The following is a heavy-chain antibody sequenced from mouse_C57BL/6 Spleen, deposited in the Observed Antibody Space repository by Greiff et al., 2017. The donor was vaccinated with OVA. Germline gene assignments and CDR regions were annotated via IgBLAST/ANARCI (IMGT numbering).Heavy chain of an antibody. Sequence: EVQLQQSGPELVKPGASVKISCKASGYTFTDYYMNWVKQSHGKSLEWIGDINPNNGGTSYNQKFKGKATLTVDKSSSTAYMELRSLTSEDSAVYYCARESIVTTRIGAMDYWGQGTSVTVSS. CDR1: GYTFTDYY. D-gene: IGHD2-5*01. CDR3: ARESIVTTRIGAMDY. CDR2: INPNNGGT. J-gene: IGHJ4*01. V-gene: IGHV1-26*01.